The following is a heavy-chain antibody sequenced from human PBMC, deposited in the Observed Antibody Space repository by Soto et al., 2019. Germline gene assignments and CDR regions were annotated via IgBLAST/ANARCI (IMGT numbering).Heavy chain of an antibody. CDR2: FDPEDGET. D-gene: IGHD3-22*01. CDR1: GYTLTELS. Sequence: ASVKVSCKVSGYTLTELSMHWVRQAPGKGLEWMGGFDPEDGETIYAQKCQGRVTMTEDTSTDTAYMELSSLRSEDTAVYYCATAPTYYYDSSGYYSLDYWGQGTLVTVSS. J-gene: IGHJ4*02. CDR3: ATAPTYYYDSSGYYSLDY. V-gene: IGHV1-24*01.